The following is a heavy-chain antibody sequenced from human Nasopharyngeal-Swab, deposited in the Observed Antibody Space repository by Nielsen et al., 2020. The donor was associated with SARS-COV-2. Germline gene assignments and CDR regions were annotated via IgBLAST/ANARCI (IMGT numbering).Heavy chain of an antibody. V-gene: IGHV3-23*01. CDR1: GFTFSSYA. Sequence: GESLKISCAASGFTFSSYAMSWVRQAPGKGLEWVSAISGSGGSTYYADSVKGRFTISRDNAKNSLYLQMNSLRAEDTAVYYCARARTEYGDYADYLDYWGQGTLVTVSS. CDR2: ISGSGGST. D-gene: IGHD4-17*01. J-gene: IGHJ4*02. CDR3: ARARTEYGDYADYLDY.